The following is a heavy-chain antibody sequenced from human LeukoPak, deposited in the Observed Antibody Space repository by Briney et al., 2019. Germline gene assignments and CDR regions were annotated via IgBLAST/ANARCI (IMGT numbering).Heavy chain of an antibody. CDR1: GGSISSGSYY. CDR3: ARLRQFASSSWYLWTPGANWFDP. V-gene: IGHV4-61*02. CDR2: IYTSGST. J-gene: IGHJ5*02. Sequence: SQTLSLTCTVSGGSISSGSYYWSWIRQPAGKGLEWIGRIYTSGSTNYNPSLKSRVTISVDTSKNQFSLKLSSVTAADTAVYYCARLRQFASSSWYLWTPGANWFDPWGQGTLVTVSS. D-gene: IGHD6-13*01.